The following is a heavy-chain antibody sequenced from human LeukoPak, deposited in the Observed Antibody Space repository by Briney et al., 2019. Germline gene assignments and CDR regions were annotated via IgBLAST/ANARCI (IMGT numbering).Heavy chain of an antibody. CDR2: ISGSGGST. V-gene: IGHV3-23*01. Sequence: GGSLRLSCAASGFTFRSYAMSWVRQAPGKGLEWVSAISGSGGSTYYADSVKGRFTISRDNSKNTLYMQMTSLRADLTAIYHSAKDGSVLLWFGESDAFDIWGQGTMVTVSS. J-gene: IGHJ3*02. CDR3: AKDGSVLLWFGESDAFDI. D-gene: IGHD3-10*01. CDR1: GFTFRSYA.